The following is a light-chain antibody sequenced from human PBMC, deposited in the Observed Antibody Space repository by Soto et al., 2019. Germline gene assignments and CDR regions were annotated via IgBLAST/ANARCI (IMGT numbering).Light chain of an antibody. CDR1: QSSSSW. Sequence: IQMSQSPFSLYAPAGDRVTINCLANQSSSSWLAWYQQKPGIAPKLLIYDASSLESGVPSRFSGSGSGTEFTLTITSLQPDDFATYYCQQYNCYPWTFGQGTKVDI. CDR3: QQYNCYPWT. J-gene: IGKJ1*01. CDR2: DAS. V-gene: IGKV1-5*01.